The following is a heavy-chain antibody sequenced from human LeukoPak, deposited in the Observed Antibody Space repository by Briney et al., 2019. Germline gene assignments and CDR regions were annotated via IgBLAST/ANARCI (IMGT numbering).Heavy chain of an antibody. CDR3: ASSLAADYDFWSGYFDY. J-gene: IGHJ4*02. Sequence: SVKVSCKASGGTFSSYAISWVRQAPGQGLEWMGGIIPIFGTANYAQKFQGRVTITADESTSTAYMELSSLRSEDTAVYYCASSLAADYDFWSGYFDYWGQGTLVTVSS. CDR2: IIPIFGTA. D-gene: IGHD3-3*01. CDR1: GGTFSSYA. V-gene: IGHV1-69*13.